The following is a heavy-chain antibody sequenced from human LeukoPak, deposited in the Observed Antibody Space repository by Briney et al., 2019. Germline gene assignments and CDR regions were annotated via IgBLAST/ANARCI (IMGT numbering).Heavy chain of an antibody. CDR1: GESFSGYY. D-gene: IGHD3-22*01. V-gene: IGHV4-34*01. Sequence: PSETLSLTCAVYGESFSGYYWSWIRQPPGKGLEWVGEINHSGSTNYNPSLKSRVTISVDTSKNQFSLKLSSVTAADTAVYYCARLSGYYYYFDYWGQGTLVTVSS. CDR3: ARLSGYYYYFDY. CDR2: INHSGST. J-gene: IGHJ4*02.